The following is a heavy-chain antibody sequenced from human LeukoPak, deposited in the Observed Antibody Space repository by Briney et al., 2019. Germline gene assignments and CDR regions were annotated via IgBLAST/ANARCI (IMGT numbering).Heavy chain of an antibody. D-gene: IGHD6-19*01. CDR1: GGSISSGSYY. V-gene: IGHV4-61*02. Sequence: SQTLSLTCTVSGGSISSGSYYWSWIRQPAGKGLEWIGRIYTSGSTNYNPSLKSRVTISVDTSKNQFSMKMSSVTAADTAVYYCARERSSGWYFAFDIWGQGTMVTVPS. J-gene: IGHJ3*02. CDR3: ARERSSGWYFAFDI. CDR2: IYTSGST.